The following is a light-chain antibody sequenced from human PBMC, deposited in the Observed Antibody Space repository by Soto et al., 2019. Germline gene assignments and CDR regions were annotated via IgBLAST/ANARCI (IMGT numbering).Light chain of an antibody. Sequence: DIQMTQSPSSLSASVGDSVTITCRASQGVSAYLLWYQQTLGKAPKLLIYAASNLLSGVPSWFGGSGSATNFPLTISSLQPEDFATYDCQHSDTTPHTFGHGSKLESK. CDR1: QGVSAY. CDR3: QHSDTTPHT. J-gene: IGKJ2*01. V-gene: IGKV1-39*01. CDR2: AAS.